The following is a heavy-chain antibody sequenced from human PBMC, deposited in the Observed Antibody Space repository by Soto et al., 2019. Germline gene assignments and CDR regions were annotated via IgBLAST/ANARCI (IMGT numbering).Heavy chain of an antibody. V-gene: IGHV3-48*03. Sequence: GGSLRLSCTASGFTFSSYEMNWVRQAPGKGLEWVSYISSGGITIYYADSVKGRFTVSRDNAQNSLSLKLNSLRVEDTAVYYCARSYSSGWEFDYWGQGTQVTVSS. CDR2: ISSGGITI. CDR3: ARSYSSGWEFDY. J-gene: IGHJ4*02. CDR1: GFTFSSYE. D-gene: IGHD6-19*01.